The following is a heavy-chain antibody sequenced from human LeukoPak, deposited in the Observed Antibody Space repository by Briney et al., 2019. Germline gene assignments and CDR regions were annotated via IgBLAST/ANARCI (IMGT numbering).Heavy chain of an antibody. Sequence: EASVKVSCKASDDTFISNYMHCVRQAPGQGLEWMGWINPNSGGTNYAQDFHGRVTMTRDTSISTAYMELSRLRSDDTAVYYCARAGDSGTLAWGQGTLVTVSS. CDR3: ARAGDSGTLA. CDR1: DDTFISNY. J-gene: IGHJ5*02. CDR2: INPNSGGT. D-gene: IGHD1-26*01. V-gene: IGHV1-2*02.